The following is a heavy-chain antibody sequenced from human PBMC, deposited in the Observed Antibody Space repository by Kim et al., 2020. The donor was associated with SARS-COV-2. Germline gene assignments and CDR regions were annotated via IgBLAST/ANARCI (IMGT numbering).Heavy chain of an antibody. D-gene: IGHD5-12*01. CDR3: ARHVAGAFDI. V-gene: IGHV4-59*01. J-gene: IGHJ3*02. Sequence: SETLSLTCTVSGGSISSYYWSWIRQPPGKGLEWIGYIYYSGSTNYNPSLKSRVTISVDTSKNQFSLKLSSVTAADKAVYYCARHVAGAFDIWGQGTMVTVSS. CDR2: IYYSGST. CDR1: GGSISSYY.